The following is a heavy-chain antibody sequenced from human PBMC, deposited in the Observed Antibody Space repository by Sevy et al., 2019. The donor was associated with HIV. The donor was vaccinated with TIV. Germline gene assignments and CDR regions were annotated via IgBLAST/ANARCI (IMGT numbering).Heavy chain of an antibody. CDR3: AGWRGTRVTMMVVVVTGYFYY. CDR1: GGSFSDYS. J-gene: IGHJ4*02. Sequence: PSETLSLTCAVYGGSFSDYSWNWIRQPPGKGLEWIGEINHSGNTNYNPSLKSRVTISIDASKNEVSLKVTSVTAADTAVYYCAGWRGTRVTMMVVVVTGYFYYWGQGTPVTVSS. D-gene: IGHD3-22*01. V-gene: IGHV4-34*01. CDR2: INHSGNT.